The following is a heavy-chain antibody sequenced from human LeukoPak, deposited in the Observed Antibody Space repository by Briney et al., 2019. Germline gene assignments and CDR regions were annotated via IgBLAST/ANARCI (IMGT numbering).Heavy chain of an antibody. CDR2: VFYSGST. Sequence: SETLSLTCSVSGGSISSSSYYWDWIRQPPGKGLEWIGSVFYSGSTYYNPSLKSRVTISVDTSKNQFSLKLSSVTAADTAVYYCARSPHLDYWGQGTLVTVSS. CDR1: GGSISSSSYY. CDR3: ARSPHLDY. J-gene: IGHJ4*02. V-gene: IGHV4-39*01.